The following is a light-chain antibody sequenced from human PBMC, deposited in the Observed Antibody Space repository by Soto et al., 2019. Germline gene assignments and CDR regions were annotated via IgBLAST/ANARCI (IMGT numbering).Light chain of an antibody. V-gene: IGKV2D-29*01. J-gene: IGKJ5*01. CDR3: MQRTHVPIT. Sequence: DFLLTQPTLSLFVTPVQPASMSCKSSQSLLYSDGKTYLYWYLQRPGQPPQLLIYDVSNRFSGVPDRFSGSGSGTDFTLKISRVEAEDVGVYYCMQRTHVPITFGQVTRLEI. CDR1: QSLLYSDGKTY. CDR2: DVS.